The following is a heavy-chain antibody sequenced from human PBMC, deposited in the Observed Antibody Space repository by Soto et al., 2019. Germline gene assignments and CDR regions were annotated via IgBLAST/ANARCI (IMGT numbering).Heavy chain of an antibody. CDR1: GGTFSSYT. V-gene: IGHV1-69*02. CDR2: IIPILGIA. Sequence: QVQLVQSGAEVKKPGSSVKVSCQASGGTFSSYTISWVRQAPGQGLEWMGRIIPILGIATYAQKFQGRVTITADKSTSTAYMELSSLRSEDQAVYYCASEYSGYDYAPNYYYYYMDVWGKGTTVTVSS. J-gene: IGHJ6*03. D-gene: IGHD5-12*01. CDR3: ASEYSGYDYAPNYYYYYMDV.